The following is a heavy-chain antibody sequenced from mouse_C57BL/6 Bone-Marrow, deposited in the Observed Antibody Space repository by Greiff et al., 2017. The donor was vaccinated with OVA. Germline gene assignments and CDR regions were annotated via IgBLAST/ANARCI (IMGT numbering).Heavy chain of an antibody. CDR2: IDPSDSET. CDR3: ARLGGNYRYCAMDY. J-gene: IGHJ4*01. D-gene: IGHD2-1*01. V-gene: IGHV1-52*01. Sequence: QVHVKQPGAELVRPGSSVKLSCKASGYTFTSYWMHWVKQRPIQGLEWIGNIDPSDSETHYNQKFKDKATLTVDKSSSTAYMQLSSLTSEDSAVYYCARLGGNYRYCAMDYWGQGTSVTVSS. CDR1: GYTFTSYW.